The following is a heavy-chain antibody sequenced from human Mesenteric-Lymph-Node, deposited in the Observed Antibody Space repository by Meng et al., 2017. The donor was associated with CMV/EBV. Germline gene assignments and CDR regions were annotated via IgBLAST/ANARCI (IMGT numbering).Heavy chain of an antibody. Sequence: SGDSISSTYWWSWVRQPPGKGLEWIGEIYYSGTTNYTPSLKSRVTLSVDKSKNHFSLKLTSVTAADTAVYYCARDNGSGSALSYFRDWGQGTLVTVSS. CDR1: GDSISSTYW. CDR2: IYYSGTT. D-gene: IGHD3-10*01. CDR3: ARDNGSGSALSYFRD. V-gene: IGHV4-4*02. J-gene: IGHJ1*01.